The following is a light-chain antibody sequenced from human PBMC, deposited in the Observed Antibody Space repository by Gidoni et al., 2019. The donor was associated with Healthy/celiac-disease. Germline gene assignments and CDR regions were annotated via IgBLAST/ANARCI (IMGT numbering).Light chain of an antibody. CDR1: SSNIGINT. CDR2: SNN. V-gene: IGLV1-44*01. CDR3: AAWDDSLNVWV. J-gene: IGLJ3*02. Sequence: QSVLTQPPSASGIPGQRGTISFSGSSSNIGINTLTCYQQLPVTATKLLIYSNNPRPSGGPDRFSGSKSGTSASLAISGLQSEDEADYYCAAWDDSLNVWVFGGGTKLTVL.